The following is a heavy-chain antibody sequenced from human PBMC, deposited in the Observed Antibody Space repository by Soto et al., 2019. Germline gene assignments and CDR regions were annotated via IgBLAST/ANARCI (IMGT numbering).Heavy chain of an antibody. J-gene: IGHJ4*02. V-gene: IGHV4-30-4*01. D-gene: IGHD3-10*01. CDR3: ARAGFSYGHLLF. Sequence: SETLSLTCNVSGGPIKTGDYYWNWIRQPPGKGLEWIGYVFYSGATNYSPSLKSRAAISMDTSKDQFSLSLTSVTAADTAVYYCARAGFSYGHLLFWGQGIRVTVSS. CDR2: VFYSGAT. CDR1: GGPIKTGDYY.